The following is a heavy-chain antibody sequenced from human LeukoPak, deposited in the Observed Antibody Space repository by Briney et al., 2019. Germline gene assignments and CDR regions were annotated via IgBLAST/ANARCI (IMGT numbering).Heavy chain of an antibody. V-gene: IGHV3-74*01. CDR3: AKDPGRRYIAFDI. Sequence: PGGSLRLSCAASGFTFSSYWMHWVRQAPGKGLVWVSRINSDGSSTSYADSVKGRFTISRDNAKNTLYLQMNSLRAEDTAVYYCAKDPGRRYIAFDIWGQGTMVTVSS. J-gene: IGHJ3*02. CDR1: GFTFSSYW. CDR2: INSDGSST. D-gene: IGHD5-24*01.